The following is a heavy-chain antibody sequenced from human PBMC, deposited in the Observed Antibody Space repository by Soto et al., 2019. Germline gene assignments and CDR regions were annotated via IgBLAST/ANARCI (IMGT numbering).Heavy chain of an antibody. CDR1: GFTFSDYY. Sequence: PGGSLRLSCAASGFTFSDYYMSWIRQAPGKGLEWVSYISSSGSTIYYADSVKGRFTISRDNAKNSLYLQMNSLRAEDTAVYYCARDYYDILTCQGPYDAFDIWGQGTMVTVS. J-gene: IGHJ3*02. CDR2: ISSSGSTI. CDR3: ARDYYDILTCQGPYDAFDI. V-gene: IGHV3-11*04. D-gene: IGHD3-9*01.